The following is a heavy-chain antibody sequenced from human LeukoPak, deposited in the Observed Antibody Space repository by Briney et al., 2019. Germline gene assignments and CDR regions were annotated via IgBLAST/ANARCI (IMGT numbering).Heavy chain of an antibody. CDR1: GFNFGDYA. CDR2: IRNKVYGGII. CDR3: LRYYGSGSLSGY. D-gene: IGHD3-10*01. Sequence: GRSLRLSCTDSGFNFGDYAMGWVRQAPGKGLEWVGFIRNKVYGGIIEYAAAVKGRFTISRDDSKSIAFLQMDSLKTEDTAVYYCLRYYGSGSLSGYWGQGTLVTVSS. J-gene: IGHJ4*02. V-gene: IGHV3-49*04.